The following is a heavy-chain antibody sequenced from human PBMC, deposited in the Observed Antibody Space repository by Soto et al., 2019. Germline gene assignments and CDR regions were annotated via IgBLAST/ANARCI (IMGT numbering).Heavy chain of an antibody. J-gene: IGHJ4*02. CDR3: ARQLFGTYRHHFDY. V-gene: IGHV3-7*03. CDR1: GFTFSSHW. Sequence: GGSLRLSCAASGFTFSSHWMTWVRQAPGKGLEWVANIKEDGSEKYYADSVKGRFTISRDNVKNSLYLRMSSLRAEDTAIYYCARQLFGTYRHHFDYWGQGSLVTVSS. CDR2: IKEDGSEK. D-gene: IGHD1-1*01.